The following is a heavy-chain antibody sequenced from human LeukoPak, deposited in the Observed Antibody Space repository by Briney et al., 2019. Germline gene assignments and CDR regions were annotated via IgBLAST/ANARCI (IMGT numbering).Heavy chain of an antibody. CDR1: GGSISSSSYY. CDR3: ARLGYSYGFPAFDY. V-gene: IGHV4-39*01. Sequence: SSETLSLTCTVSGGSISSSSYYWGWIRQPPGKGLEWIGSIYYSGSTYYNPSLKSRVTISVDTSKNQFSLKLSSVTAADTVVYYCARLGYSYGFPAFDYWGQGTLVTVSS. J-gene: IGHJ4*02. D-gene: IGHD5-18*01. CDR2: IYYSGST.